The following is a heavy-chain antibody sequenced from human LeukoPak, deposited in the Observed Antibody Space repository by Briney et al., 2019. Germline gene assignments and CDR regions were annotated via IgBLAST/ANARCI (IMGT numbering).Heavy chain of an antibody. CDR2: IKEDGSQK. Sequence: PGGSLRLSCAASGFTFSNYWMSWVRQAPGKGLEWVANIKEDGSQKYYVDSVKGRFTISRDNSKNTLYLQMTSLRAEDTAVYYCAKMPVSYSSGWSNFDYWGQGTLVTVSS. D-gene: IGHD6-19*01. CDR3: AKMPVSYSSGWSNFDY. V-gene: IGHV3-7*03. CDR1: GFTFSNYW. J-gene: IGHJ4*02.